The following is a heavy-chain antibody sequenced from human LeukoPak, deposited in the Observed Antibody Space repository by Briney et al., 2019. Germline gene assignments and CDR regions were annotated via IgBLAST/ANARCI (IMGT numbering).Heavy chain of an antibody. CDR1: GFTFSDHY. CDR3: ARNKGYSSSWTPFDY. D-gene: IGHD6-13*01. Sequence: GGSLRLSCAASGFTFSDHYMDWVRQTPGKGLEWVGRTRNKANSYTTEYAASVKGRFTISRDDSKNSLYLQMNSLKTEDTAVYYCARNKGYSSSWTPFDYWGQGTLVTVSS. J-gene: IGHJ4*02. V-gene: IGHV3-72*01. CDR2: TRNKANSYTT.